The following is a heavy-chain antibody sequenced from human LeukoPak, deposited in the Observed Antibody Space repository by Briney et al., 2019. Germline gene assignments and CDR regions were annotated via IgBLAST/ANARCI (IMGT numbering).Heavy chain of an antibody. CDR2: IHYSGST. CDR3: AGTGYFDWLLSPGYYYMDV. Sequence: SETLSLTCTVSGGSISSSSYYWGWIRQPPGKGLEWIGSIHYSGSTNYNPSLKSRVTISVDTSKNQFSLKLSSVTAADTAVYYCAGTGYFDWLLSPGYYYMDVWGKGTTVTISS. J-gene: IGHJ6*03. V-gene: IGHV4-39*07. D-gene: IGHD3-9*01. CDR1: GGSISSSSYY.